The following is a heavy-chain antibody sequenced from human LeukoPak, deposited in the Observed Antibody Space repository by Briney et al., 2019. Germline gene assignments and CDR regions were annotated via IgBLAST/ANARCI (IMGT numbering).Heavy chain of an antibody. CDR2: IKQDGNEK. Sequence: GGSLRLSCAASGFTFSNYWMSWVRQAPGKGLEWVANIKQDGNEKYYVDSVKGRFTISRDNAKNSLYLQMNSLRAEDTAVYYCASGGPVTTYDFDYWGQGTLVTVSS. CDR1: GFTFSNYW. D-gene: IGHD4-17*01. CDR3: ASGGPVTTYDFDY. J-gene: IGHJ4*02. V-gene: IGHV3-7*02.